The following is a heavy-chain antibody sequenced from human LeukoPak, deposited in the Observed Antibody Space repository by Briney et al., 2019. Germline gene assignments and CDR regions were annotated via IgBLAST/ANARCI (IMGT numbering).Heavy chain of an antibody. Sequence: PGGSLRLSCAASGFTFSSYAMSWVRQAPGKGLEWVSAMSGSGGSTYYADSVKGRFTISRDNSKNTLYLQMNSLRAEDTAVYYCAKDRMVGTGEYYFDYWGQGTLVTVSS. J-gene: IGHJ4*02. CDR3: AKDRMVGTGEYYFDY. D-gene: IGHD1-26*01. CDR1: GFTFSSYA. V-gene: IGHV3-23*01. CDR2: MSGSGGST.